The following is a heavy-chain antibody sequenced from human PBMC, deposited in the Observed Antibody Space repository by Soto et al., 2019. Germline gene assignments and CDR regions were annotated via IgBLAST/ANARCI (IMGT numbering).Heavy chain of an antibody. CDR1: GCSLSHYA. J-gene: IGHJ4*02. Sequence: GSLRLYVGFSGCSLSHYAMGWVRQVPGKGLGWVAVISSDGSEKYYLDSVRDRFTISRDNSKNTLYLQMNNLRPEDTAMYYGANSWTRMTTGFEFWGQGALVTV. CDR2: ISSDGSEK. D-gene: IGHD4-17*01. V-gene: IGHV3-30*18. CDR3: ANSWTRMTTGFEF.